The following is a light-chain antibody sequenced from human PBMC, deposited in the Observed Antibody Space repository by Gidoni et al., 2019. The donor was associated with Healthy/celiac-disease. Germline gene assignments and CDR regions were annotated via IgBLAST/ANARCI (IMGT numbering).Light chain of an antibody. CDR2: LGS. CDR3: MQALQTPYT. CDR1: QSLLHNNGYNY. J-gene: IGKJ2*01. V-gene: IGKV2-28*01. Sequence: DIVMTQSLLSLPVTPGEPASISCRSSQSLLHNNGYNYLDWYLQKPGQSPQLLIYLGSNRASGVPDRFSGSGSGTDFTLKISRVEAEDVGVYYCMQALQTPYTFGQGTKLEIK.